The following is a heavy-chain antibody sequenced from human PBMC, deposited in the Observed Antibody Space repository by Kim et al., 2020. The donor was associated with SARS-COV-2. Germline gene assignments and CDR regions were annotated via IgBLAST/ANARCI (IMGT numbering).Heavy chain of an antibody. CDR3: SREETSDFWRDYYYYYYGMDV. Sequence: SETLSLTCAVSGGSISSSSWWSWVRRPPGGRLVWSREIYHSGSTNYNPSLQSRLTISVDKAKNQISLKLNSVTAADAAVYYCSREETSDFWRDYYYYYYGMDVWRQGTTVTVSA. J-gene: IGHJ6*01. D-gene: IGHD3-3*01. CDR2: IYHSGST. CDR1: GGSISSSSW. V-gene: IGHV4-4*02.